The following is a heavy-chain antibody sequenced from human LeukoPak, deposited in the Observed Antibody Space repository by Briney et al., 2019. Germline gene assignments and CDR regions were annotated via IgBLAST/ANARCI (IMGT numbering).Heavy chain of an antibody. D-gene: IGHD3-10*01. V-gene: IGHV4-61*01. CDR2: ICYSGST. Sequence: SETLSLTCTVSGGSVSSGSYYWSWIRQPPGKGLEWIGYICYSGSTNYNPSLKSRVTISVDTSKNQFSLKLSSVTAADTAVYYCARARVTMVRGVITYRRWFDPWGQGTLVTVSS. CDR3: ARARVTMVRGVITYRRWFDP. CDR1: GGSVSSGSYY. J-gene: IGHJ5*02.